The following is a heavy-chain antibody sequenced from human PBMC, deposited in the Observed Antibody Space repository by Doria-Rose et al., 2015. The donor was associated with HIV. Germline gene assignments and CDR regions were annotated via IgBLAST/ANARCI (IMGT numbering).Heavy chain of an antibody. CDR2: IFYTGST. J-gene: IGHJ4*02. V-gene: IGHV4-59*01. CDR1: GGSISHYY. Sequence: QVQLQESGPGLVKPSETPSLTCSVSGGSISHYYWSWIRQPPGKGLEYIVDIFYTGSTNYSPSLKSRVSISIDTSKNKFSLRLSSVTAADTAVYYCARVLSGTYDYWGQGTLVTVSS. CDR3: ARVLSGTYDY. D-gene: IGHD1-26*01.